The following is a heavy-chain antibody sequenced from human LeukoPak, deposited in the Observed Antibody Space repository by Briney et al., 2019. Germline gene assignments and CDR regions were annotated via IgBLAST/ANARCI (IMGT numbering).Heavy chain of an antibody. J-gene: IGHJ6*02. CDR3: ARGCFAKRWLHRNLYYYYGMDV. Sequence: KTSETLSLTCTVSGGSISSGSYYWGWIRQPPGKGLEWIGSIYYSGSTYYNPSLKSRVTISVDTSKNQFSLKLSSVTAADTAVYYCARGCFAKRWLHRNLYYYYGMDVWGQGTTVTVSS. V-gene: IGHV4-39*07. D-gene: IGHD2-2*01. CDR2: IYYSGST. CDR1: GGSISSGSYY.